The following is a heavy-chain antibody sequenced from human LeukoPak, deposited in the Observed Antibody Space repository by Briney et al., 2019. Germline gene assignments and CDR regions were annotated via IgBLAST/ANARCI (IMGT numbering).Heavy chain of an antibody. CDR2: ISAYNGNT. CDR1: GYTFTSYG. V-gene: IGHV1-18*01. J-gene: IGHJ6*02. D-gene: IGHD3-22*01. Sequence: ASVKVSCKASGYTFTSYGISWVRQAPGQGLEWMGWISAYNGNTNYAQKLQGRVTMTTDTSTSTAYMELRSPRSDDTAVYYCARVGDYYDSSGYYYYGMDVWGQGTTVTVSS. CDR3: ARVGDYYDSSGYYYYGMDV.